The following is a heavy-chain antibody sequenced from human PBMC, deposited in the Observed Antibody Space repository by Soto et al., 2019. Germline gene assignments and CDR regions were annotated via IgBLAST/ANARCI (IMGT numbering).Heavy chain of an antibody. CDR3: AREEGAAPSYYYYGMDV. D-gene: IGHD6-6*01. V-gene: IGHV4-34*01. CDR1: GGSFSGYY. J-gene: IGHJ6*02. Sequence: QVQLQQWGAGLLKPSETLSLTCAVYGGSFSGYYWSWIRQPPGKGLEWIGEINHSGSTNYNPSLKSRVTISVGTSKNQFSLKLSSVTAADTAVYYCAREEGAAPSYYYYGMDVWGQGTTVTVSS. CDR2: INHSGST.